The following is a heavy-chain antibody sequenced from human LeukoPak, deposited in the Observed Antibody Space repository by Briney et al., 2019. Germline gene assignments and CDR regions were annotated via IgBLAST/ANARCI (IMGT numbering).Heavy chain of an antibody. CDR3: ARSLRHAALYWHYYYGMDV. CDR2: ISTSGSTI. CDR1: GFTFSDYY. V-gene: IGHV3-11*01. Sequence: KPGGSLRLSCAGSGFTFSDYYMSWIRQAPGKGLEWVSYISTSGSTIYYADSVKGRFTISRDNAKNSLFLQMNSLRAEDTAVYYCARSLRHAALYWHYYYGMDVWGQGTTVTVSS. D-gene: IGHD2-8*02. J-gene: IGHJ6*02.